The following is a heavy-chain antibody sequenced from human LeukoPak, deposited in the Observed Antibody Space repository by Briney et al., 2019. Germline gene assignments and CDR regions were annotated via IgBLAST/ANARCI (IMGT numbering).Heavy chain of an antibody. Sequence: GGSLRLSCAASGFTFNSFAMHWVRQAPGKGLEWLAITSHDGSDNYYADSVKGRFTVSRDNSKNTVFLQMNSLRAEDTAVYYCARIDYVWGTYSNDYWGQGTLVAVSS. CDR3: ARIDYVWGTYSNDY. V-gene: IGHV3-30*04. J-gene: IGHJ4*02. D-gene: IGHD3-16*01. CDR1: GFTFNSFA. CDR2: TSHDGSDN.